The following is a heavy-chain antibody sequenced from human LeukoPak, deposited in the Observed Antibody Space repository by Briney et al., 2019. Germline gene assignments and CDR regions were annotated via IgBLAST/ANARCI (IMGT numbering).Heavy chain of an antibody. CDR3: AGYGSGSYYKAFDF. CDR1: GDSISSSY. V-gene: IGHV4-59*01. J-gene: IGHJ4*02. CDR2: VYYTGSS. Sequence: KSSETLSLTCTVSGDSISSSYWSWLRQPPGKGLEWLGYVYYTGSSYYNPSLKSRATTSIDMSKNQFSLKLTSMTAADTAVYYCAGYGSGSYYKAFDFWGQGILVTVSS. D-gene: IGHD3-10*01.